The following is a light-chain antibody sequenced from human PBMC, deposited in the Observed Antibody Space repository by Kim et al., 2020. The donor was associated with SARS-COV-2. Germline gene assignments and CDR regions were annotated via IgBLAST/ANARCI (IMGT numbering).Light chain of an antibody. J-gene: IGKJ4*01. CDR3: QNFNTAPLT. V-gene: IGKV1-27*01. CDR1: QDLIIY. CDR2: GAS. Sequence: ASVGVRFTIPCRARQDLIIYLACYQQIPETVPMLLIYGASTVHSGVPSRFSGSASGTEFTLTICSLQPEDVATYYCQNFNTAPLTFCGGTMVDIE.